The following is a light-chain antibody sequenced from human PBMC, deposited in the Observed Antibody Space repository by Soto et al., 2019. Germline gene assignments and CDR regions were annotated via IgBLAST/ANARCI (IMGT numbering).Light chain of an antibody. CDR1: QSISSH. CDR3: QQSYSMPLT. V-gene: IGKV1-39*01. J-gene: IGKJ3*01. Sequence: DIQMTQSPSSLSASVGDRVTITCRASQSISSHLNWYQQKPGKAPKLLIYTASSLQGGVPSRFSGSGSGTDFTLTVSSLQPEDFATYYCQQSYSMPLTFGPGTKVDIK. CDR2: TAS.